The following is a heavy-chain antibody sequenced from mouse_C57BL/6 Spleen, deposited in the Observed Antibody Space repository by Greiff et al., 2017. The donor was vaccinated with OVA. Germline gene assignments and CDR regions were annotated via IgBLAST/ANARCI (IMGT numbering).Heavy chain of an antibody. CDR1: GYTFTDYS. CDR2: IYPGGGNT. Sequence: QVQLQQSGPELVKPGASVKLSCTASGYTFTDYSINWVKQRPGQGLEWIGWIYPGGGNTKYNEKFKGKATLTVDTSSSTAYMQLSSLTSEDSAVYLCGREAQATAMDYWGQGTSVTVSS. CDR3: GREAQATAMDY. J-gene: IGHJ4*01. D-gene: IGHD3-2*02. V-gene: IGHV1-84*01.